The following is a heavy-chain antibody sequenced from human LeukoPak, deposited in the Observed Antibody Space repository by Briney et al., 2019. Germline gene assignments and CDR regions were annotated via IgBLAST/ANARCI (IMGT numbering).Heavy chain of an antibody. D-gene: IGHD2-21*01. V-gene: IGHV1-69*04. Sequence: SVKVSCKASGYTFTSYDINWVRQATGQGLEWMGRIIPILGIANYAQKFQGRVTITADKYTSTAYMELSSLRSEDTAVYYCAETYCGGDCYSAADYYYYMDVWGKGTTVTVSS. CDR2: IIPILGIA. CDR1: GYTFTSYD. J-gene: IGHJ6*03. CDR3: AETYCGGDCYSAADYYYYMDV.